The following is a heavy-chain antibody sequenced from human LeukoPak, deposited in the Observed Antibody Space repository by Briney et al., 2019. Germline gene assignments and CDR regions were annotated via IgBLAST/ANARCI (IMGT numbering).Heavy chain of an antibody. Sequence: PGGSWRLSCAASGFPFRDYYMSWIRQAPGKGLEWISYISSSGSTKYHADSVKGRFTISRDNAKNSLILQTSSLTVADTGIYYCARDGSPNYGYYAFFDNWGQGTLVTVSS. CDR3: ARDGSPNYGYYAFFDN. J-gene: IGHJ4*02. CDR2: ISSSGSTK. D-gene: IGHD1-26*01. V-gene: IGHV3-11*04. CDR1: GFPFRDYY.